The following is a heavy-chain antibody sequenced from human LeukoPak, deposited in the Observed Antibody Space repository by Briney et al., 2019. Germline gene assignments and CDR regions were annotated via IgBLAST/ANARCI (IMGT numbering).Heavy chain of an antibody. V-gene: IGHV1-18*01. J-gene: IGHJ6*03. D-gene: IGHD6-13*01. Sequence: GASVKVSCKASGYTFTSYGISWVRQAPGQGLEWMGWISAYNGNTNYAQKLQGRVTMTTDTSTSTAYMELRSLRSDDTAVYYCARDSGIAAAQSGDYMDVWGKGTTVTVSS. CDR3: ARDSGIAAAQSGDYMDV. CDR2: ISAYNGNT. CDR1: GYTFTSYG.